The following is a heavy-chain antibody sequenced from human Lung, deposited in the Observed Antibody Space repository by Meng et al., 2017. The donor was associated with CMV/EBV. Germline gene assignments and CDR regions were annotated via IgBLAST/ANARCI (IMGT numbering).Heavy chain of an antibody. CDR1: GYSFNSYI. D-gene: IGHD3-10*01. Sequence: ASVKVSCKAYGYSFNSYIISWVRQAPGQGLEWMGWVNSYTGDTDYAQQFQERITMTTDTSTTTVYMELRSLRTDDTAAYYCARISMIRGIIITGWFGPWGQGILVTVSS. CDR2: VNSYTGDT. V-gene: IGHV1-18*04. CDR3: ARISMIRGIIITGWFGP. J-gene: IGHJ5*02.